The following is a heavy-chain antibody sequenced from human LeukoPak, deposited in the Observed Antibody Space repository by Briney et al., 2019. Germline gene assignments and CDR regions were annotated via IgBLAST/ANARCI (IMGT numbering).Heavy chain of an antibody. CDR1: GASLSSSTYH. V-gene: IGHV4-39*07. D-gene: IGHD5-24*01. CDR3: ASERWSRRSFFDY. CDR2: NSFSGDI. Sequence: SATLSPTCTVSGASLSSSTYHWAWLRQPPGDRPEWIATNSFSGDIYYSPSLKSRVTISVDRSMAQFSLKMTSVTAADTAVYYCASERWSRRSFFDYWGQGVLVTVSS. J-gene: IGHJ4*02.